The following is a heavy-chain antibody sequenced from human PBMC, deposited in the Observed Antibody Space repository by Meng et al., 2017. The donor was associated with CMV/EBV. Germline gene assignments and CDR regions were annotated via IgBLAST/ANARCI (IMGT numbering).Heavy chain of an antibody. CDR2: INHSGST. CDR1: GGSFSGYY. CDR3: AKLPAPMDV. Sequence: SETLSLTCAVHGGSFSGYYWSWIRQPPGKGLEWIGEINHSGSTNYNPSLKSRVTISVDTSKNQFSLKLSSVTAADPAMYYCAKLPAPMDVWGQGTTVTVSS. J-gene: IGHJ6*02. V-gene: IGHV4-34*01.